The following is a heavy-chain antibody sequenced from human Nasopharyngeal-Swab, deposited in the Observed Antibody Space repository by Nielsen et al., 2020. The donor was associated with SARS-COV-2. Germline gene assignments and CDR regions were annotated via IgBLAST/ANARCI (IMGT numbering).Heavy chain of an antibody. CDR1: GGSFSGYY. J-gene: IGHJ6*02. Sequence: GSLRLSCAVSGGSFSGYYWSWIRQPPGKGLEWIGEINHSGSTNYNPSLKSRVTISVDTSKNQFSLKLSSVTAADTAVYYCARGRHYYGSGSYYLKGYYYYGMDVWGQGTTVTVSS. V-gene: IGHV4-34*01. CDR2: INHSGST. CDR3: ARGRHYYGSGSYYLKGYYYYGMDV. D-gene: IGHD3-10*01.